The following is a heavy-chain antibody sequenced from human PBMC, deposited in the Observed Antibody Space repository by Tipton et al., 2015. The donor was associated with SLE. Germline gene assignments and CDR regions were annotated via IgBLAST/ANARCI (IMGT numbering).Heavy chain of an antibody. CDR2: ISGSGGST. V-gene: IGHV3-23*01. J-gene: IGHJ3*02. CDR3: ARGATVFDI. CDR1: RFTFSSYA. D-gene: IGHD4-17*01. Sequence: SLRLSCAASRFTFSSYAMSWVRQAPGKGLEWVSGISGSGGSTYYADSVKGRFTISRDNAKNSLYLQMNSLRAEDTAVYYCARGATVFDIWGQGTMVTVSS.